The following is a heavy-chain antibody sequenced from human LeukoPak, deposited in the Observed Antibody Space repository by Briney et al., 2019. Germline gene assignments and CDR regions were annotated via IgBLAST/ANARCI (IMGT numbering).Heavy chain of an antibody. D-gene: IGHD4-17*01. J-gene: IGHJ6*02. CDR1: GFTFSSYE. Sequence: PGGSLRLSCAASGFTFSSYEMNWVRQAPGKGLEWVSYISSSGSTIYYADSVKGRFTISRDNAKNSLYLQMNNLRAEDTAVYYCARSRRTAYYYYYGMDVWGQGTTVTVSS. CDR3: ARSRRTAYYYYYGMDV. CDR2: ISSSGSTI. V-gene: IGHV3-48*03.